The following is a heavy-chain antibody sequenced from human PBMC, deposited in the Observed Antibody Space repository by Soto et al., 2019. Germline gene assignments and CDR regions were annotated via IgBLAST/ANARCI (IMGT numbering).Heavy chain of an antibody. CDR2: IKQDGTEV. CDR3: ARIGYSISSFDY. D-gene: IGHD6-6*01. Sequence: EVQLVESGGGLVQRGGSLRLSCAASGFTFSVYWMSWVRQAPGKGLEWVANIKQDGTEVDQVGSLRGRFTISRDNAKNSVYLQMNSLRVEDTTVYYCARIGYSISSFDYWGQGTLVTVSS. CDR1: GFTFSVYW. J-gene: IGHJ4*02. V-gene: IGHV3-7*05.